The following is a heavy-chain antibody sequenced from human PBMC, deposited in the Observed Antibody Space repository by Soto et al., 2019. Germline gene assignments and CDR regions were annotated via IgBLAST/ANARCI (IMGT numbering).Heavy chain of an antibody. Sequence: GGSLRLSCTASGFTLSDHYNSWIRHAPGKGLELIGYSSNSGSFTRYADSVKGRFSISRDNAKNSLYLQINSLRGDDTAIYYCVKSGDNYNALDYWGQGT. CDR3: VKSGDNYNALDY. CDR2: SSNSGSFT. CDR1: GFTLSDHY. V-gene: IGHV3-11*06. J-gene: IGHJ4*02. D-gene: IGHD1-1*01.